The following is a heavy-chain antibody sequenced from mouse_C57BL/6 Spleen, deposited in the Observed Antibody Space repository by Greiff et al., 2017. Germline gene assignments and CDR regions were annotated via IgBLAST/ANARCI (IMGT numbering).Heavy chain of an antibody. CDR1: GYTFTSYG. CDR3: ARDSAGDRAY. CDR2: IYPRSGNT. J-gene: IGHJ3*01. D-gene: IGHD3-2*02. Sequence: VQLVESGAELARPGASVKLSCKASGYTFTSYGISWVKQRTGQGLEWIGEIYPRSGNTYYNEKFKGKATLTADKSSSTAYMELRSLTSEDSAVYFCARDSAGDRAYWGQGTLVTVSA. V-gene: IGHV1-81*01.